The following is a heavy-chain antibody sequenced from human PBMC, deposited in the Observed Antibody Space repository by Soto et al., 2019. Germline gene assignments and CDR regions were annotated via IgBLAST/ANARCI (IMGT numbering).Heavy chain of an antibody. V-gene: IGHV4-39*01. Sequence: QLQLQESGPGLVKPSETLSLTCTVSGGSISSRSHYWGWIRQSPGKHLEWIGSSFYRGHTHYNPTLKTRVPLSVDTSKHQVSLKLYPVTAADTAVYYCATANGFGVVTPFFEYWGQGILVTVSS. CDR1: GGSISSRSHY. D-gene: IGHD3-3*01. CDR3: ATANGFGVVTPFFEY. J-gene: IGHJ4*02. CDR2: SFYRGHT.